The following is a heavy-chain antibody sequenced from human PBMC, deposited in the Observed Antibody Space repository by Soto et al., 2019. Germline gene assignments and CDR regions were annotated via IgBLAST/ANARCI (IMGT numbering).Heavy chain of an antibody. V-gene: IGHV3-11*05. CDR2: ISSSSTYT. D-gene: IGHD6-19*01. CDR3: ASQLAVAGTDAFHI. CDR1: GFSFSDFY. Sequence: QVQLVESGGGLVKPGGSLRLSCAASGFSFSDFYMSWIRQAPGKGLEWVSYISSSSTYTNYADSVKGRFTISRDNAKNSLYLQMNSLRAEDTAVYYCASQLAVAGTDAFHIWGQGTMVTVSS. J-gene: IGHJ3*02.